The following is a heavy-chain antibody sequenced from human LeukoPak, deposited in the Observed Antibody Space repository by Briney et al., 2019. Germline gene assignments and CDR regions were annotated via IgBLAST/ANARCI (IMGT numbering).Heavy chain of an antibody. V-gene: IGHV3-30*03. CDR2: ISYDGSNK. CDR3: AVAGDFDY. J-gene: IGHJ4*02. CDR1: GFTFSSYG. Sequence: GGSLRLSCAASGFTFSSYGMHWVPQAPGKGLEWVAVISYDGSNKYYADSVKGRFTISRDNSKNTLYLQMNSLRAEDTAVYYCAVAGDFDYWGQGTLVTVSS. D-gene: IGHD6-19*01.